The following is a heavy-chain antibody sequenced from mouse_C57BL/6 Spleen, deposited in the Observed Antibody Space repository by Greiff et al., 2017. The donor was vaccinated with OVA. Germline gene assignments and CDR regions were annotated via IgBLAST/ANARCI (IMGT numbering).Heavy chain of an antibody. J-gene: IGHJ1*03. Sequence: EVQLQQSGAELVRPGASVKLSCTASGFNIKDDYMHWVKQRPEQGLEWIGWIDPENGDTEYASKFQGKATITADTSSNTAYLQLSSLTSEDTAVYYCTTGPVGYWYFDVWGTGTTVTVSS. CDR2: IDPENGDT. CDR1: GFNIKDDY. V-gene: IGHV14-4*01. CDR3: TTGPVGYWYFDV.